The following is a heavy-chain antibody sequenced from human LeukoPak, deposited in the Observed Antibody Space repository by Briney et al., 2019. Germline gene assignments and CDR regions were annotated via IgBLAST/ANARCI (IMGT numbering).Heavy chain of an antibody. D-gene: IGHD1-20*01. J-gene: IGHJ4*02. V-gene: IGHV1-18*01. CDR3: ARDLEVTGTTAGN. CDR1: GFTFSNYG. Sequence: GGSLRLSCAASGFTFSNYGISWVRQAPGQGLEWMAWISVYNGNTNSAQKFQGRVTLTTDTSTSTAYMELRSLTSDDTAVYYCARDLEVTGTTAGNWGQGTLVTVSS. CDR2: ISVYNGNT.